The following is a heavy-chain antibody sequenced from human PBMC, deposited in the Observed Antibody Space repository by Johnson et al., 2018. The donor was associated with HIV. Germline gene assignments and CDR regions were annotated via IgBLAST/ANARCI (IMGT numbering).Heavy chain of an antibody. CDR3: ARRYCSSTSCYKGRAFDI. V-gene: IGHV3-30*14. CDR2: ISYDGSNK. D-gene: IGHD2-2*02. Sequence: QVQLVESGGGVVQPGRSLRLSCAASGFTFSSYAMHWVRQAPGKGLEWVAVISYDGSNKYYADSVKGRFTIFRDNSKNTLYLQMNSLRAEDTAVYYCARRYCSSTSCYKGRAFDIWGQGTMVTVSS. J-gene: IGHJ3*02. CDR1: GFTFSSYA.